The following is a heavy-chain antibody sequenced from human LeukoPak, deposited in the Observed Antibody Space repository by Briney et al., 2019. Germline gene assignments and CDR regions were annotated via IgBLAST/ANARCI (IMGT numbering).Heavy chain of an antibody. J-gene: IGHJ6*03. CDR2: ISGSGGST. V-gene: IGHV3-23*01. D-gene: IGHD6-13*01. Sequence: GGSLRLSCAASGFTFSSYAMSWVRQAPGKGLEWVSAISGSGGSTYYADSVKGRFTISRDNSKNTLYLQMNSLRAEDTAVYYCAKGVRQLVTYYYYMDVWGKGTTVTVSS. CDR1: GFTFSSYA. CDR3: AKGVRQLVTYYYYMDV.